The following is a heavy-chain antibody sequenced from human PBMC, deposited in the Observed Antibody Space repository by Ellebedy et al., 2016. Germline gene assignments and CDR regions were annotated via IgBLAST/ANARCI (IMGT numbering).Heavy chain of an antibody. D-gene: IGHD2-2*01. Sequence: GGSLTLSXVASGFDLSYYSMNWVRQAPGKGLDWVAYISDSGTIIYYADSVKGRFTISRDNAKNSLYLQMNSLRAEDTAVYHCARDFHCSSASCYAWGQGTLVTVSS. CDR3: ARDFHCSSASCYA. J-gene: IGHJ4*02. CDR2: ISDSGTII. V-gene: IGHV3-48*04. CDR1: GFDLSYYS.